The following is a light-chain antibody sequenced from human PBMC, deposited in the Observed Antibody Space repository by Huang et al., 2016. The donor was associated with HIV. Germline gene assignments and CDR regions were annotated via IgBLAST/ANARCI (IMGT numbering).Light chain of an antibody. V-gene: IGKV3-15*01. Sequence: IGMTQSPATLSVSPGERATLSYRASRNVDDNLAWYQQNPGQAPRLLSYDASTRATGIPARFSGSGSGTEVTLTISSLQSEDIAVYYCQQYDNWPPVPLTFGGGTKVEIK. CDR2: DAS. J-gene: IGKJ4*01. CDR1: RNVDDN. CDR3: QQYDNWPPVPLT.